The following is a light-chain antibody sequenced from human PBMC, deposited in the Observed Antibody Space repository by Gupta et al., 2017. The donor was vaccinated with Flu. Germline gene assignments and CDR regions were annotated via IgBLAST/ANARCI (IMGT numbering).Light chain of an antibody. CDR2: DDS. CDR3: QVWDDKNDHYV. Sequence: GGNGVGSKTVHCDQQKPGQAPVLVVHDDSDRPSGIPERFSGSNSGNTATLTITSVEAGDEADYYCQVWDDKNDHYVFGTGTRVNVL. J-gene: IGLJ1*01. V-gene: IGLV3-21*02. CDR1: GVGSKT.